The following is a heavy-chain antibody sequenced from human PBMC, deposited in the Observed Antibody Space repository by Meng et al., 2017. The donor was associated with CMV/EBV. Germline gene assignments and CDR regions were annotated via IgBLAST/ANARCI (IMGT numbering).Heavy chain of an antibody. CDR2: IIPILGIA. D-gene: IGHD6-25*01. Sequence: SVKVSCKASGGTFSSYAISWVRQAPGQGLEWMGGIIPILGIANYAQKFRGRVTITADKSTSTAYMELSSLRSEDTAVYYCARKVAAYYYYGMDVWGQGTTVTVSS. CDR3: ARKVAAYYYYGMDV. J-gene: IGHJ6*02. CDR1: GGTFSSYA. V-gene: IGHV1-69*10.